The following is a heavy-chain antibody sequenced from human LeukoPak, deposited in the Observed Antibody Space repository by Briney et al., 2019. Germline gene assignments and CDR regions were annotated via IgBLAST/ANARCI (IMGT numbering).Heavy chain of an antibody. Sequence: GASVKVSCKASGYTFTGYYMHWVRQAPGQRLEWMAWINVDSGNTKYSQEFQGRVTITRDTSASTAYMELSSLRSEDMAVYYCAVGDYYYDTRFDYWGQGTLVTVSS. CDR3: AVGDYYYDTRFDY. J-gene: IGHJ4*02. CDR1: GYTFTGYY. D-gene: IGHD3-22*01. CDR2: INVDSGNT. V-gene: IGHV1-3*03.